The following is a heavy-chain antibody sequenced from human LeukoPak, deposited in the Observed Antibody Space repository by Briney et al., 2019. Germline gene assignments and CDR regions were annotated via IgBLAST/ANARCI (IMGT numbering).Heavy chain of an antibody. D-gene: IGHD3-9*01. J-gene: IGHJ4*02. CDR2: ISWNSGSI. V-gene: IGHV3-9*01. Sequence: GRPLRLSCAASGFTFDDYAMHWVRQAPGKGLEWVSGISWNSGSIGYADSVKGRFTISRDNAKNSLYLQMNSLRAEDTALYYCAKSGETGRYFDWSYPDYWGQGTLVTVSS. CDR1: GFTFDDYA. CDR3: AKSGETGRYFDWSYPDY.